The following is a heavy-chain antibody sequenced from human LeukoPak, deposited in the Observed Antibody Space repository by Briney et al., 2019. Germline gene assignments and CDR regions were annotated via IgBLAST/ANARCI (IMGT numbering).Heavy chain of an antibody. CDR1: GYSISSGYY. CDR2: IYYSGSI. V-gene: IGHV4-38-2*02. CDR3: ARERREQLLPPYTRLVTYFDY. Sequence: PSETLSLTCIVSGYSISSGYYWGWIRRPPGKGLEWIGSIYYSGSIYYNPSLKSRVTISVDTSKNQLSLKLRSVTAADTAVYYCARERREQLLPPYTRLVTYFDYWGQGTLVTVSS. D-gene: IGHD1-26*01. J-gene: IGHJ4*02.